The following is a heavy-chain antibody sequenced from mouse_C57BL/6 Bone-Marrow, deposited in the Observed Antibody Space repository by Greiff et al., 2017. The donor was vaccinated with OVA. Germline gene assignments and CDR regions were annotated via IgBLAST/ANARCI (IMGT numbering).Heavy chain of an antibody. V-gene: IGHV1-55*01. CDR3: ALYYDYDDDGH. J-gene: IGHJ2*01. D-gene: IGHD2-4*01. Sequence: QFQLQQPGAELVKPGASVKMSCKASGYTFTSYWITWVKQRPGQGLEWIGDIYPGSGSTNYNEKFKSKATLTVDTSSSTAYMQLSSLTSEDSAVYYCALYYDYDDDGHWGQGTTLTVSS. CDR1: GYTFTSYW. CDR2: IYPGSGST.